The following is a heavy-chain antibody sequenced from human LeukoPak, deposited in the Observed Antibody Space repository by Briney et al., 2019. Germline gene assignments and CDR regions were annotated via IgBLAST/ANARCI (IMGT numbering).Heavy chain of an antibody. CDR3: TTAPPGYCSGGSCYEGIHNY. CDR2: IKSKTDGGTT. V-gene: IGHV3-15*01. J-gene: IGHJ4*02. D-gene: IGHD2-15*01. CDR1: GSNFGNYY. Sequence: NSGGSLRLSCAASGSNFGNYYVSWVRQAPGKGLEWVGRIKSKTDGGTTDYAAPVKGRFTISRDDSKNTPYLQMNSLKTEDTAVYYCTTAPPGYCSGGSCYEGIHNYWGQGTLVTVSS.